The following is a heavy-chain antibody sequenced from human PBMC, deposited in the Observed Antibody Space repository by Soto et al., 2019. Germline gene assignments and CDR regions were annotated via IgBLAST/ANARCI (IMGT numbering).Heavy chain of an antibody. J-gene: IGHJ4*02. CDR3: ARARAETYPPYYDFWSGYSYYFDY. CDR1: GVTFSSYA. CDR2: IIPIFGTA. Sequence: GASVKVSCKASGVTFSSYAISWVRQAPGQGLEWMGGIIPIFGTANYAQKFQGRVTITADKSTSTAYMELSSLRSEDTAVYYCARARAETYPPYYDFWSGYSYYFDYWGQGTLVTVSS. V-gene: IGHV1-69*06. D-gene: IGHD3-3*01.